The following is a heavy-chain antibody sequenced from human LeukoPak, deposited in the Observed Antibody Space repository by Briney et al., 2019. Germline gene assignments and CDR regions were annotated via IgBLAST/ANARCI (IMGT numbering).Heavy chain of an antibody. CDR1: GGSFSGYY. J-gene: IGHJ4*02. CDR3: ARDAIAAAGRSFDY. CDR2: INHRGRT. Sequence: ETXSLTCXGYGGSFSGYYWSGVRQPPGKGVEGMGEINHRGRTNYNPSLKPRVTISVHTPKHQFSLKLSSVTAADTAVYYCARDAIAAAGRSFDYWGQGTLVTVSS. V-gene: IGHV4-34*01. D-gene: IGHD6-13*01.